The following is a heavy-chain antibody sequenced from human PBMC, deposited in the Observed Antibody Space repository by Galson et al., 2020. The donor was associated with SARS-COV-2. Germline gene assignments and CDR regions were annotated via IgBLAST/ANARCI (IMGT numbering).Heavy chain of an antibody. CDR3: ARGQQTELLTPFDF. Sequence: SQTLSLTCAVSGGPVSGGAFSWSWVRQPPGKGVEWRGDSYDSANTYYNPSLKSRVSISVDRSKNQFSLNLSSVTAADTAVYYCARGQQTELLTPFDFWGQGTLVTVSS. J-gene: IGHJ4*02. CDR2: SYDSANT. V-gene: IGHV4-30-2*01. CDR1: GGPVSGGAFS. D-gene: IGHD1-26*01.